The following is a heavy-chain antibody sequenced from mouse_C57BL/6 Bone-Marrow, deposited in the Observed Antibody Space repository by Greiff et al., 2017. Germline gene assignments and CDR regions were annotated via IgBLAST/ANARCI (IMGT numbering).Heavy chain of an antibody. CDR3: TRGQLRLRPFAY. D-gene: IGHD3-2*02. Sequence: EVQLQESGGGLVQPGGSMKLSCAASGFTFSDAWMDWVRQSPEKGLEWVAEIRNKANNHATYYAESVKGRFTISRDDSKSSVYLQMNSLRAEDTGIYYCTRGQLRLRPFAYWGQGTLVTVSA. CDR2: IRNKANNHAT. J-gene: IGHJ3*01. CDR1: GFTFSDAW. V-gene: IGHV6-6*01.